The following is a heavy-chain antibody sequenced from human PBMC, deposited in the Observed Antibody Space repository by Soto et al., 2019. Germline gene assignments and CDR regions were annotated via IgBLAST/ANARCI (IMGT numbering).Heavy chain of an antibody. J-gene: IGHJ4*02. CDR2: ISYDGSNK. CDR3: ARAERSNFDY. D-gene: IGHD1-26*01. CDR1: GFTFSGYA. Sequence: QVQLVESGGGVVQPGRSLRLSCAASGFTFSGYAMHWVRQAPGKGLEWVAVISYDGSNKYYADSVKGRFTISRDNSKNTLYLQMNSLRAEDKAVSYCARAERSNFDYWGQGTLVTVSS. V-gene: IGHV3-30-3*01.